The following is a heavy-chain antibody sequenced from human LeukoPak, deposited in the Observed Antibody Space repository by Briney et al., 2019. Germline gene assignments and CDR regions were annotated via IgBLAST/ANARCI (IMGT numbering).Heavy chain of an antibody. CDR1: GGTFSSYA. V-gene: IGHV1-69*01. J-gene: IGHJ4*02. Sequence: SVKVSCKASGGTFSSYAISWVRQAPGQGLEWMGGIIPIFGTANYAQKFQGRVTTTADESTSTAYMELSSLRSEDTAVYYCARDLHSGYDSAFDYWGQGTLVTVSS. CDR2: IIPIFGTA. D-gene: IGHD5-12*01. CDR3: ARDLHSGYDSAFDY.